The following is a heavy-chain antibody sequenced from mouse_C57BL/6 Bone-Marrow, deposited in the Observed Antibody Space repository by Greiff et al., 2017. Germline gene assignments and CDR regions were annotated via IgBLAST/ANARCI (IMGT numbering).Heavy chain of an antibody. D-gene: IGHD1-2*01. V-gene: IGHV1-22*01. J-gene: IGHJ3*01. CDR3: ARSDYYGHWFAY. CDR2: INPNNGGT. CDR1: GYTFTDYN. Sequence: DVQLQPSGPELVKPGASVKMSCKASGYTFTDYNMHWVKQSHGKSLEWIGYINPNNGGTSYNQKFKGKATLTVNKSSSTAYMELRSLTSEDSAVYYCARSDYYGHWFAYWGQGTLVTVSA.